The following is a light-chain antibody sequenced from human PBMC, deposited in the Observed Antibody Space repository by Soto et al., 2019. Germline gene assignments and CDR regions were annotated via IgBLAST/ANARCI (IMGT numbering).Light chain of an antibody. V-gene: IGKV3-15*01. J-gene: IGKJ3*01. CDR1: QSVSSN. CDR2: GAS. CDR3: QQYHTYPFT. Sequence: EVVMTQSPDTLSVSPGERATLSCRASQSVSSNLAWYQQKLGQAPRLLIYGASTRATDIPPRFSGSGSGTEFTLTISSLQSEDFAIYYCQQYHTYPFTFGPGTKVDIK.